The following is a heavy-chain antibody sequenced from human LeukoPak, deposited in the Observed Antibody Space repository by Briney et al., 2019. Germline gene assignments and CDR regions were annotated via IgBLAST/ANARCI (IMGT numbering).Heavy chain of an antibody. Sequence: ASAQVSCKASGYTFTSYYMHWVRQAPGQGLEWMGIINPSGGSTSYAQKFQGRVTMTRDTSTSTVYMELSSLRSEDTAAYYCARFSIAAGYWGQGTLVTVSS. CDR2: INPSGGST. CDR1: GYTFTSYY. J-gene: IGHJ4*02. D-gene: IGHD6-13*01. V-gene: IGHV1-46*01. CDR3: ARFSIAAGY.